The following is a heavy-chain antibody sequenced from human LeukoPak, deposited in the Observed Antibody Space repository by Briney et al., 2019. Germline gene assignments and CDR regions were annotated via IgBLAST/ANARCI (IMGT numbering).Heavy chain of an antibody. D-gene: IGHD3-3*01. Sequence: PSETLSLTCTVSGGSISSYYWSWVRQPPGKGLEWMGYIYYSGGTTYDPSPMSRVTRSVDPSKNQFSLKLSSVTAADTAVYYCARENHYDFWSGYYNWFDPWGEGTLVTVSS. J-gene: IGHJ5*02. CDR3: ARENHYDFWSGYYNWFDP. CDR2: IYYSGGT. V-gene: IGHV4-59*01. CDR1: GGSISSYY.